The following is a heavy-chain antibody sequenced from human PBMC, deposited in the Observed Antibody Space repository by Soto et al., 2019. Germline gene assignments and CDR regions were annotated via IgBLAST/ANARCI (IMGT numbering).Heavy chain of an antibody. CDR1: GGSISSGGYY. CDR2: IYYSGST. D-gene: IGHD3-3*01. V-gene: IGHV4-61*08. J-gene: IGHJ6*03. Sequence: SETLSLTCTVSGGSISSGGYYWSWIRQHPGKGLEWIGYIYYSGSTNYNPSLKSRVTISVDTSKNQFSLKLSSVTAADTAVYYCARGQRYDFWSGRYYYYYYMDVWGKGTTVTVSS. CDR3: ARGQRYDFWSGRYYYYYYMDV.